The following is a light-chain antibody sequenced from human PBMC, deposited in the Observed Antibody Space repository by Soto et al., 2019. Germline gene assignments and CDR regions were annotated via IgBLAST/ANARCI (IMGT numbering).Light chain of an antibody. CDR3: QQRSNWPPWT. CDR2: DAS. Sequence: EIVLTQSPATLSLSPGERAILSCRASQIVSSYLAWYQQKPGQAPRLLIYDASNRATGIPARFSGSGSGTDFTLTISSLEPEDFAVYYCQQRSNWPPWTFGQGTKLEIK. CDR1: QIVSSY. V-gene: IGKV3-11*01. J-gene: IGKJ2*02.